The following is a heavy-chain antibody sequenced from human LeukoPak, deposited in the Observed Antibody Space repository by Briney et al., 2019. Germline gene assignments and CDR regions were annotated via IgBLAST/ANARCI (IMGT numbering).Heavy chain of an antibody. CDR2: ISAYNGNT. Sequence: ASVKVSCKASGGTFSSYGISWVRQAPGQGLEWMGWISAYNGNTNYAQKLQGRVTMTTDTSTSTAYMELRSLRSDDTAVYYCARMKEKYSSSNLDYWGQGTLVTVSS. D-gene: IGHD6-6*01. J-gene: IGHJ4*02. CDR1: GGTFSSYG. V-gene: IGHV1-18*01. CDR3: ARMKEKYSSSNLDY.